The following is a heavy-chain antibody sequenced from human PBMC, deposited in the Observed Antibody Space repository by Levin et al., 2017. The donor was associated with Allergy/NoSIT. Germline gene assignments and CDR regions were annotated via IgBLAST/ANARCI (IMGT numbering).Heavy chain of an antibody. CDR1: GGSISSGGYY. CDR2: IYYSGST. CDR3: ARTDTAMVYFYFDY. V-gene: IGHV4-31*03. J-gene: IGHJ4*02. Sequence: PSQTLSLTCTVSGGSISSGGYYWSWIRQHPGKGLEWIGYIYYSGSTYYNPSLKSRVTISVDTSKNQFSLKLSSVTAADTAVYYCARTDTAMVYFYFDYWGQGTLVTVSS. D-gene: IGHD5-18*01.